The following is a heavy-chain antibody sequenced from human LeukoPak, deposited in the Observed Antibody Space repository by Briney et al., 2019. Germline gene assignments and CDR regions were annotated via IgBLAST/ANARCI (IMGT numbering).Heavy chain of an antibody. CDR1: GFTVSSNY. D-gene: IGHD3-22*01. CDR3: AKDQYDSSIFDY. Sequence: GGSLRLSCAASGFTVSSNYMSWVRQAPGKGRKWVSAISGSGGSTYYADSVKGRSTISRDNSKNTLYLQMNSLRAEDTAVYYCAKDQYDSSIFDYWGQGTLVTVSS. J-gene: IGHJ4*02. CDR2: ISGSGGST. V-gene: IGHV3-23*01.